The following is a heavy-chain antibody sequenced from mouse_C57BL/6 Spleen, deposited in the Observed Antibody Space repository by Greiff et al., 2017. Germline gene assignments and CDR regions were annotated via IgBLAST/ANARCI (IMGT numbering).Heavy chain of an antibody. CDR2: INPSNGGT. J-gene: IGHJ3*01. CDR3: ARINASGTLAWFAY. CDR1: GYTFTSYW. Sequence: QVQLKQPGTELVKPGASVKLSCKASGYTFTSYWMHWVKQRPGQGLEWIGNINPSNGGTNYNEKFKSKATLTVDKSSSTAYMQLSSLTSEDSAVYYCARINASGTLAWFAYWGQGTLVTVSA. D-gene: IGHD4-1*01. V-gene: IGHV1-53*01.